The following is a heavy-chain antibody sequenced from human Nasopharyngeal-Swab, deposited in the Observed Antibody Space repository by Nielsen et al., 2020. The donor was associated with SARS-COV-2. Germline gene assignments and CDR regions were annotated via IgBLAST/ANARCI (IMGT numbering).Heavy chain of an antibody. D-gene: IGHD2-21*02. V-gene: IGHV3-7*01. CDR3: RVTGPFTGYFDY. J-gene: IGHJ4*02. CDR1: GYIFGSFW. CDR2: INEDGSEK. Sequence: GGSLRLSCAGSGYIFGSFWMNWVRQTPGKGLAWVANINEDGSEKYYVDSVKGRFTVSRDNAKNSLFLQMDSLRVEDTAVYYCRVTGPFTGYFDYWGQGTLVTVSS.